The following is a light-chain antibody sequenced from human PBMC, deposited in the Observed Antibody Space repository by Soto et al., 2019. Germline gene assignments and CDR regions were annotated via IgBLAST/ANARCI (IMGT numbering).Light chain of an antibody. CDR1: QRVNSNY. J-gene: IGKJ1*01. Sequence: EMVMTQSPDILSVSPWESDTLSCRASQRVNSNYLAWYQQHPGQPPRLLIYGASSRATGIPDRFSGSGSGTDFTLTISRVEPEDFAVYYCHQYGRSPWTLGQGTKVDIK. V-gene: IGKV3-20*01. CDR2: GAS. CDR3: HQYGRSPWT.